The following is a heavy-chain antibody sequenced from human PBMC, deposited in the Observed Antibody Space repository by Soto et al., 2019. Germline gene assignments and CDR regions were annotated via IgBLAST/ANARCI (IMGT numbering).Heavy chain of an antibody. V-gene: IGHV3-7*03. CDR2: IKEDGSEK. CDR3: TTDLPWSYGALGY. J-gene: IGHJ4*02. CDR1: GFAFSSYW. Sequence: GGSLRLSCAASGFAFSSYWMSWVRQAPGKGLEWVANIKEDGSEKYYVDSVKGRFTISRDDSKNMLYLQMNSLKTEDTAMYYCTTDLPWSYGALGYWGQGTLVTVSS. D-gene: IGHD1-26*01.